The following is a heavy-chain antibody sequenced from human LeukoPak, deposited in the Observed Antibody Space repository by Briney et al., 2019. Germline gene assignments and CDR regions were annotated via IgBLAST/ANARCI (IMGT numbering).Heavy chain of an antibody. J-gene: IGHJ4*02. CDR1: GFTVSSSF. CDR3: ALGLVTDY. CDR2: IYSGGST. Sequence: GGSLRLSCAASGFTVSSSFMSWVRQAPGKGLEWVSVIYSGGSTYYADSVKGRLTISRDNSKNTLYLQMNSLRVEDTAVYYCALGLVTDYWGQGTLVTVSS. V-gene: IGHV3-66*01. D-gene: IGHD3-9*01.